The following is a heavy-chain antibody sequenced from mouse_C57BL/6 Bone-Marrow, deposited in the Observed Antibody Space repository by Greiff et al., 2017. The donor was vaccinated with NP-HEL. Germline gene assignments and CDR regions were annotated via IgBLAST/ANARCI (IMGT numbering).Heavy chain of an antibody. J-gene: IGHJ4*01. D-gene: IGHD2-4*01. CDR3: ARGGGLRRRTYAMDY. CDR2: INYDGSST. V-gene: IGHV5-16*01. Sequence: DVQLVESEGGLVQPGSSMKLSCTTSGFTFSDYYMAWVRQVPEKGLDWVANINYDGSSTYYLDSLKSRFIISRDNAKNILYLQMSSLKSEDTATYYCARGGGLRRRTYAMDYWGQGTSVTVSS. CDR1: GFTFSDYY.